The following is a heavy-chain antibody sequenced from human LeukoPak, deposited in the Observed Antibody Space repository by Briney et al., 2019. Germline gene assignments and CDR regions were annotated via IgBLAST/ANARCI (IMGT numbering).Heavy chain of an antibody. CDR3: ARGEQWLGYYFDY. D-gene: IGHD6-19*01. J-gene: IGHJ4*02. CDR1: GYSISSGYY. CDR2: IDHSGST. Sequence: SETLSLTCTVSGYSISSGYYWGWIRQPPGKGLEWTGSIDHSGSTYYNPSLKSRITISVDTSKNQFSLKLSSVTAADTAVYYCARGEQWLGYYFDYWGQGTLVTVSS. V-gene: IGHV4-38-2*02.